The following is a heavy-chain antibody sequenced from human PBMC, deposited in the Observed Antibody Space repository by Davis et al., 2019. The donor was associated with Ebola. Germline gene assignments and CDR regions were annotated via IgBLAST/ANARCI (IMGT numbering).Heavy chain of an antibody. V-gene: IGHV3-30*03. Sequence: GGSLRLSCAASGFTFSSYGMHWVRQAPGKGLEWVAVISYDGSNKYYADSVKGRFTISRDNSKNTLYLQMNSLRAEDTAVYYCARGIVGATTNGDAFDIWGQGTMVTVSS. CDR2: ISYDGSNK. D-gene: IGHD1-26*01. J-gene: IGHJ3*02. CDR3: ARGIVGATTNGDAFDI. CDR1: GFTFSSYG.